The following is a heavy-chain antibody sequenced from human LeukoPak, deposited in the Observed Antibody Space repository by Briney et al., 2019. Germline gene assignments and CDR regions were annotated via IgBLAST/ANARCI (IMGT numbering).Heavy chain of an antibody. CDR1: GGSINSSSYY. CDR2: IYYSGST. D-gene: IGHD3-9*01. Sequence: SETLSLTCTVSGGSINSSSYYWGWIRQPPGKGLEWIGSIYYSGSTYYNPSLSSRVTMSVDTSKNQFSLKLTSVTAADTAVYYCARSAGILRYFDWLLDWGQGTLVTVSS. V-gene: IGHV4-39*07. CDR3: ARSAGILRYFDWLLD. J-gene: IGHJ4*02.